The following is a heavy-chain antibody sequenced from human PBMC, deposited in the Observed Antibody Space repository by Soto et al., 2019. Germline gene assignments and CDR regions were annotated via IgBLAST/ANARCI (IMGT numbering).Heavy chain of an antibody. CDR2: IKSKTGGGTI. D-gene: IGHD1-20*01. CDR1: GVSFTNAW. Sequence: EVQLVESGGALVKPGDSHRLSCAASGVSFTNAWMNWVRQAPGKGLEWVSRIKSKTGGGTIDYAASVKDRFTISRDASKETLYLQMNGLKTEDTAVYYCAPSNLTPGAFDIWGTGTMVTVSS. V-gene: IGHV3-15*07. CDR3: APSNLTPGAFDI. J-gene: IGHJ3*02.